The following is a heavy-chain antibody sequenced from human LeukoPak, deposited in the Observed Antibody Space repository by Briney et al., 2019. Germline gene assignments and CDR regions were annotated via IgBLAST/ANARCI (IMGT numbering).Heavy chain of an antibody. CDR3: AKDLMGYYDILTGYMGFDY. J-gene: IGHJ4*02. D-gene: IGHD3-9*01. V-gene: IGHV3-30-3*01. Sequence: PGGSLRLSCAASGFTFSSYALHWVRQAPGKGLEWVAVISYDGTSKYYADSVKGRFTISRDNSKNTLYLQMNSLRADDTAVYYCAKDLMGYYDILTGYMGFDYWGQGTLVTVSS. CDR1: GFTFSSYA. CDR2: ISYDGTSK.